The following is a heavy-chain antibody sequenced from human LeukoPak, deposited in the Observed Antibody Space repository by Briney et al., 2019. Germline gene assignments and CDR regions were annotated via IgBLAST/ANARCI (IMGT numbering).Heavy chain of an antibody. J-gene: IGHJ4*02. V-gene: IGHV3-13*01. CDR2: IGTAGDT. Sequence: PGGSLRLSCAASGFTFSSYDMHWVRQATGKGLEWVSAIGTAGDTYYPGSVKGRFTISRENAKNSLYLQMNSLRAEDTALYYCAKDSAFWSGYCFDYWGQGTLVTVSS. CDR1: GFTFSSYD. D-gene: IGHD3-3*01. CDR3: AKDSAFWSGYCFDY.